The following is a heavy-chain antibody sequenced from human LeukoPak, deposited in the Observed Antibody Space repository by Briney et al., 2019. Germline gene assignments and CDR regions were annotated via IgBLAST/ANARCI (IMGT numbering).Heavy chain of an antibody. CDR3: ARVNGYSYGPSYYYYGMDV. D-gene: IGHD5-18*01. Sequence: SETLCLTCTASGGSISSYYWSWIRQPPGKGLEWIGYIYYSGSTNYNPSLKSRVTISVDTSKHQFSLKLSSVTAADTAVYYCARVNGYSYGPSYYYYGMDVWGQGTTVTVSS. CDR1: GGSISSYY. V-gene: IGHV4-59*01. CDR2: IYYSGST. J-gene: IGHJ6*02.